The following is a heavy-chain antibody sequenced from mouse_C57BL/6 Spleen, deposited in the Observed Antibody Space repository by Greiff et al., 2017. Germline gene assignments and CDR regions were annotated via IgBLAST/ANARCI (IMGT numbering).Heavy chain of an antibody. CDR3: ARCDYGSPWFAY. CDR2: INPGSGGT. D-gene: IGHD1-1*01. CDR1: GYAFANYL. Sequence: QVQLKQSGAELVRPGTSVTVSCKASGYAFANYLIEWVKQRPGQGIEWIGVINPGSGGTNYNEKFKGKATLTADKSSSPAYMQLSRLTSEDSAVYFCARCDYGSPWFAYWGEGTMVTVSA. V-gene: IGHV1-54*01. J-gene: IGHJ3*01.